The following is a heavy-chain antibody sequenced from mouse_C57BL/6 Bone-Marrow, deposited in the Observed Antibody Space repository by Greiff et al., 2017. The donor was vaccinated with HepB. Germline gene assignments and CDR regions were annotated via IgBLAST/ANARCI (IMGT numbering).Heavy chain of an antibody. CDR2: INTGGTYT. CDR3: ARDRFDYYFDY. Sequence: EVKLVESGGDLVKPGGSLKLSCTASGFTFSTSGMSWVRQTPDKRLEWVATINTGGTYTYYPDSVKGRFTISKDAAKNTLFLLMSSRRSEDSAIYYCARDRFDYYFDYWGQGTTLTVSS. D-gene: IGHD2-14*01. CDR1: GFTFSTSG. V-gene: IGHV5-6*01. J-gene: IGHJ2*01.